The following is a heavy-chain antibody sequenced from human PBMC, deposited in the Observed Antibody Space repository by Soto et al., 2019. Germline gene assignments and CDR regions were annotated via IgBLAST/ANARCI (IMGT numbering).Heavy chain of an antibody. J-gene: IGHJ4*02. CDR1: GGSISSGDYY. CDR2: ISDSGST. V-gene: IGHV4-30-4*01. CDR3: ATGMSGDKVDS. Sequence: QVQLQESGPGLVKPSQTLSLTCTIAGGSISSGDYYWSWIRQPTGKGLEWIGHISDSGSTSNNPALNSPVTISIDPAENQFSLNLRSVTAADTAVYYCATGMSGDKVDSWGQGTLVTVSS. D-gene: IGHD1-1*01.